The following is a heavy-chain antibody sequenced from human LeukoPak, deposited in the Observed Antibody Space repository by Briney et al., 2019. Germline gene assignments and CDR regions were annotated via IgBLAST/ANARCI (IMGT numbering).Heavy chain of an antibody. Sequence: SETLSLTCTVSGGSISSYYWSWIRQPAGKGLEWIGRISTSGSTKYNPSLKSRVTISVDTSKNQFSLKLTSVTAADTAVYYCARFSPRAMGNYLDFWGQGTLVTVSS. J-gene: IGHJ4*02. D-gene: IGHD7-27*01. CDR1: GGSISSYY. CDR2: ISTSGST. V-gene: IGHV4-4*07. CDR3: ARFSPRAMGNYLDF.